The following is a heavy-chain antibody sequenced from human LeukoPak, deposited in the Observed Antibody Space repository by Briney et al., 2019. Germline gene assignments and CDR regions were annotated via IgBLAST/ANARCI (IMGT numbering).Heavy chain of an antibody. D-gene: IGHD3-10*01. CDR3: ARAPTTYYYGSGSAFDI. Sequence: ASVKVSCKASGGTFSSYAISWVRQAPGQGLEWMGRIIPILGIANYAQKFQGRVTITADKSTSTAYMELSSLRSEDTAVYYCARAPTTYYYGSGSAFDIWGQGTMVTVSS. CDR1: GGTFSSYA. J-gene: IGHJ3*02. CDR2: IIPILGIA. V-gene: IGHV1-69*04.